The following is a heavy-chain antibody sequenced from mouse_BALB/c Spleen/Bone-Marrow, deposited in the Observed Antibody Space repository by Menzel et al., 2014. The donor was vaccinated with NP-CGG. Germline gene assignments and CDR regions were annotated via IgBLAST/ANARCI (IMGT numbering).Heavy chain of an antibody. CDR2: IWAGGST. D-gene: IGHD2-14*01. V-gene: IGHV2-9*02. Sequence: VKLVESGPGLVAPSQSLSITCTVSGFSLTSYGVHWVRQPPGKGLEWLGVIWAGGSTNYNSALMSRLSISKDNSKSQVFLKMNSLQTDGTAMYYCARVIRYESYFDYWGQGTTLTVSS. CDR1: GFSLTSYG. J-gene: IGHJ2*01. CDR3: ARVIRYESYFDY.